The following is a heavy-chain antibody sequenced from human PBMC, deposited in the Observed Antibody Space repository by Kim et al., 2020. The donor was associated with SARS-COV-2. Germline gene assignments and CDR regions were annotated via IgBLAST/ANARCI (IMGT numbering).Heavy chain of an antibody. CDR2: ST. Sequence: STYYADSVKGRFTISRDNSKNTLYLQMNSLRAEDTAVYYCAEGNGITPYYWGQGTLVTVSS. CDR3: AEGNGITPYY. D-gene: IGHD1-7*01. J-gene: IGHJ4*02. V-gene: IGHV3-66*01.